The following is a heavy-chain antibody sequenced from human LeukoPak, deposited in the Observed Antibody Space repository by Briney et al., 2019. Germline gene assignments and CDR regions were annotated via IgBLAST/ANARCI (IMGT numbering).Heavy chain of an antibody. V-gene: IGHV4-34*01. J-gene: IGHJ5*02. CDR1: GGSFSGYY. CDR2: INHSGST. D-gene: IGHD4-11*01. Sequence: SETLSLTCAVYGGSFSGYYWSWIRQPPGKGLEWIGEINHSGSTNYNPSLKSRVTISVDTSKNQFSLKLSSVTAADTAVYYCARQGDYSPYNWFDPWGQGTLVTVSS. CDR3: ARQGDYSPYNWFDP.